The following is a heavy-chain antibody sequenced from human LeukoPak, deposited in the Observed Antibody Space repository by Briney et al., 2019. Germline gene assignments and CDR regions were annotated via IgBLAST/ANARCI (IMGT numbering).Heavy chain of an antibody. J-gene: IGHJ5*02. CDR1: GFTFTGYY. V-gene: IGHV1-2*02. Sequence: ASVKVSCKASGFTFTGYYMHWVRQAPGQGLEWMGWTNPNSGGTNYAQKFQGRVTMTRDTSISTAYMELSRLRSDDTAVYYCARDYPRTNWFDPWGQGTLVTVSS. D-gene: IGHD3-16*02. CDR3: ARDYPRTNWFDP. CDR2: TNPNSGGT.